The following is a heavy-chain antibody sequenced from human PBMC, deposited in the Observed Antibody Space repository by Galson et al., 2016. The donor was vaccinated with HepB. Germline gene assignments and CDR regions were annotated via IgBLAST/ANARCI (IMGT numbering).Heavy chain of an antibody. Sequence: SLRLSCAASGFSFTNHWMTWVRQVPGKGLEWVANIRQDGNEKYHAEFVKGRFTISRDNAKNSLYLQMSGLRPEDTAVYYCARDSGYCSGGSCYGDAFDVWGQGAMVTVSS. V-gene: IGHV3-7*01. CDR3: ARDSGYCSGGSCYGDAFDV. J-gene: IGHJ3*01. CDR1: GFSFTNHW. CDR2: IRQDGNEK. D-gene: IGHD2-15*01.